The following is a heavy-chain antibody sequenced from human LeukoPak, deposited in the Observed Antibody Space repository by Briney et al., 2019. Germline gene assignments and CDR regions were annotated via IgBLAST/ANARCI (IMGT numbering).Heavy chain of an antibody. D-gene: IGHD6-13*01. V-gene: IGHV4-59*01. Sequence: PSETLSLTCTVSGGSISRYYWSWIRQPPGKGLEWIGYIYYSGSTNYNPSLKSRVTISVDTSKNQFSLKLSSVTAADTAVYYCARGGAAVGTFDYWGQGTLATVSS. CDR1: GGSISRYY. CDR2: IYYSGST. J-gene: IGHJ4*02. CDR3: ARGGAAVGTFDY.